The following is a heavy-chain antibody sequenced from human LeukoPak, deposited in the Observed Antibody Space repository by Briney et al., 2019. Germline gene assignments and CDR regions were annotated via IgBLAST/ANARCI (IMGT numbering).Heavy chain of an antibody. CDR3: AKDRMGSSSTVPFDY. Sequence: GGSLRLSCAASGFTFSSYAMSWVRQAPGTGLEWVSAISGSGGSTYYADSVKGRFTISRDNSKNTLYLQMNSLRAEDTAVYYCAKDRMGSSSTVPFDYWSQGTLVTVSS. J-gene: IGHJ4*02. CDR1: GFTFSSYA. V-gene: IGHV3-23*01. D-gene: IGHD6-13*01. CDR2: ISGSGGST.